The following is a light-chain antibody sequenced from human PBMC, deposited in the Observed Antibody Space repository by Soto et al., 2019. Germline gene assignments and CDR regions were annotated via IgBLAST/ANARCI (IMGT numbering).Light chain of an antibody. CDR2: GAS. Sequence: EIVLTQSPGTLSLSPGERATLSCRASQSVSSSYLAWYQQKPGQAPRLLIHGASSRATGIPDRFSGSGSGTDVTLTISRLEPEDFAVYYCQQYGSSLRTFGQGTKVEIK. V-gene: IGKV3-20*01. CDR1: QSVSSSY. CDR3: QQYGSSLRT. J-gene: IGKJ1*01.